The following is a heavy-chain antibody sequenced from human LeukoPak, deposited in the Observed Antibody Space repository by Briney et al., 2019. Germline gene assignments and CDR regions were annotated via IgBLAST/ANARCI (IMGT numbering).Heavy chain of an antibody. Sequence: GGSLRFSCAASGFTFNTFNMNWDRQAPGKGLEWVSAISGSGGSTYYADSVKGRITISRDNSKNTLYLQMNSVRAEDTAVYYCAKSFYYDSSGYDYWGQGTLVTVSS. J-gene: IGHJ4*02. CDR1: GFTFNTFN. CDR2: ISGSGGST. V-gene: IGHV3-23*01. CDR3: AKSFYYDSSGYDY. D-gene: IGHD3-22*01.